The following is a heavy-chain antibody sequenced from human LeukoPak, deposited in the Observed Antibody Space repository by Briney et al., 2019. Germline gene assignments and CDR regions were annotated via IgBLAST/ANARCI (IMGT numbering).Heavy chain of an antibody. CDR2: ISYDGSNQ. CDR3: ATDAVGPTGY. CDR1: GFALSSNG. D-gene: IGHD1-26*01. V-gene: IGHV3-30*03. Sequence: GGSLRLSCAASGFALSSNGMHWVRQAPGKGLEWVAIISYDGSNQDYADFVKGRFTISRDNSHNTVHLRMNSLRPEDTAVYYCATDAVGPTGYWGQGTLVAVSS. J-gene: IGHJ4*02.